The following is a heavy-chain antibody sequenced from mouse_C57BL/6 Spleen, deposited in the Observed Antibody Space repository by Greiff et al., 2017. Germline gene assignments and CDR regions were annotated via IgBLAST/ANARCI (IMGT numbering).Heavy chain of an antibody. CDR1: GYTFTSYW. V-gene: IGHV1-59*01. CDR2: IDPSDSYT. J-gene: IGHJ4*01. CDR3: TRGDMDY. Sequence: QVQLQQPGAELVMPGTSVKLSCKASGYTFTSYWMHWVKQRPGQGLEWIGVIDPSDSYTNYNQKFKGKATLTVDTSSSTAYMQLSSLTSEDSAVYYCTRGDMDYWGQGTSVTVSS.